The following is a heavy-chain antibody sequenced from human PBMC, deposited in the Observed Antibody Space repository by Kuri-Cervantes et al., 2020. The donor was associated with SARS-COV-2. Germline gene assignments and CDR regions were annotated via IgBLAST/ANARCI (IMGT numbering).Heavy chain of an antibody. CDR1: GFTFSSYE. CDR2: ISSSGSTI. Sequence: LSLTCAASGFTFSSYEMNWVRQAPGKGLEWVSYISSSGSTIYYADSVKGRFTISRDNAKNTLYLHMNSLRAEDTAVYYCARGRKMEPNIIDHWGQGTLVTVSS. V-gene: IGHV3-48*03. CDR3: ARGRKMEPNIIDH. J-gene: IGHJ4*02. D-gene: IGHD1-14*01.